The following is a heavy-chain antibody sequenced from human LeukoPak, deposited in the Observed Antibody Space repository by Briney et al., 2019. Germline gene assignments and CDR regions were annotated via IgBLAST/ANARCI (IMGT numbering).Heavy chain of an antibody. D-gene: IGHD6-6*01. Sequence: GGSLRLSCAATGFTFSSYWMHWVRQAPGKGLVWVSSISSSSYIYYADSVKGRFTISRDNAKNSLYLQMNSLRAEDTAVYYCARDRYGAARQGDYWGQGTLVTVSS. CDR1: GFTFSSYW. J-gene: IGHJ4*02. CDR3: ARDRYGAARQGDY. CDR2: ISSSSYI. V-gene: IGHV3-21*01.